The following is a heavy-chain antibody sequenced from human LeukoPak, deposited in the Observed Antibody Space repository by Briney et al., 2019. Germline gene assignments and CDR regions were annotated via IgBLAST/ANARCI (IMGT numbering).Heavy chain of an antibody. D-gene: IGHD3-3*01. CDR2: ISSSGSTI. V-gene: IGHV3-11*01. CDR1: GFTFSDYY. J-gene: IGHJ5*02. Sequence: PGGSLRLSCAASGFTFSDYYMSWIRQAPGKGLEWVSYISSSGSTIYYADSVKGRFTISRDNAKNPLYLQMNSLRAEDTAVYYCARGPQYYDFWSGYSPWGQGTLVTVSS. CDR3: ARGPQYYDFWSGYSP.